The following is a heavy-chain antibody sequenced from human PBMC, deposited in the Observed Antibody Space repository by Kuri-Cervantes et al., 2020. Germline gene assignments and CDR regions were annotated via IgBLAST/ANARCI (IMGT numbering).Heavy chain of an antibody. CDR1: GGTFSTYA. J-gene: IGHJ5*02. V-gene: IGHV1-2*02. CDR3: ASLLGYCSGGSCYSLGWFDP. CDR2: INPNSGGT. D-gene: IGHD2-15*01. Sequence: ASVKVSCKVSGGTFSTYAISWARQAPGQGLEWMGWINPNSGGTNYAQKFQGRVTMTRDTSISTAYMELSRLRSEDTAVYYCASLLGYCSGGSCYSLGWFDPWGQGTLVTVSS.